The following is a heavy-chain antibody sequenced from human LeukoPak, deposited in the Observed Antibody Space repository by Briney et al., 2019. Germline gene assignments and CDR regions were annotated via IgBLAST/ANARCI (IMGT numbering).Heavy chain of an antibody. V-gene: IGHV1-69*06. CDR3: ARQSMAASGDIDY. J-gene: IGHJ4*02. CDR1: GGTFSSYA. CDR2: IIPIFGTA. Sequence: SVTVSCKASGGTFSSYAISWVRQAPGQGLEWMGGIIPIFGTANYAQKFQGRVTITADKSTSTAYMELSSLRSEDTAVYYCARQSMAASGDIDYWGQGAMVSVCS. D-gene: IGHD6-13*01.